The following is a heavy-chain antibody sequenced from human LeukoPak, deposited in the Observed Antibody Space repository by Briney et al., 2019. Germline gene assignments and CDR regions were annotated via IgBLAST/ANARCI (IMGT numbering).Heavy chain of an antibody. V-gene: IGHV4-31*03. Sequence: SETLSLTCTVSGGSISNGGYYWSWIRQHPGKGLEWIGYIYDSGTTYYNPALQSRVTISVDTSDNQFSLKLRSLTAADTAVYYCARGGDRRGFDYWGQGTLVTVSA. D-gene: IGHD1-14*01. CDR2: IYDSGTT. CDR1: GGSISNGGYY. CDR3: ARGGDRRGFDY. J-gene: IGHJ4*02.